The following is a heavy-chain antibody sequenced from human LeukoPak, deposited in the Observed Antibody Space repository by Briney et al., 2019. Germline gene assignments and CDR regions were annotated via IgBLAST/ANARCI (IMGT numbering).Heavy chain of an antibody. D-gene: IGHD3-10*01. CDR1: GFTFSSHG. J-gene: IGHJ4*02. CDR3: AKDYYGSGSYDY. Sequence: GGSLRLSCAASGFTFSSHGMHWVRQAPGKGLEWVAVISYDGSNKYYADSVKGQFTISRDNSKNTLYLQMNSLRAEDTAVYYCAKDYYGSGSYDYWGQGTLVTVSS. CDR2: ISYDGSNK. V-gene: IGHV3-30*18.